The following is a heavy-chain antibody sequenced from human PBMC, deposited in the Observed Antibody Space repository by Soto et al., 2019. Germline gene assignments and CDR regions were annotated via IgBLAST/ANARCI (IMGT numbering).Heavy chain of an antibody. J-gene: IGHJ3*02. V-gene: IGHV1-46*03. D-gene: IGHD3-22*01. CDR1: GYTFTSYY. Sequence: GASVKVSCKASGYTFTSYYMHWVRQAPGQGLEWMGIINPSGGSTSYAQKFQGRVTMTRDTSTSTVYMELSSLRSEDTAVYYCATNYSDSSGYYYAFDIWGQGTMVTVSS. CDR3: ATNYSDSSGYYYAFDI. CDR2: INPSGGST.